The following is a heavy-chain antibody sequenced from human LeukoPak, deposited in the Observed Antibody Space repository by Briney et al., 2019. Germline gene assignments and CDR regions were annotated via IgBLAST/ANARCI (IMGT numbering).Heavy chain of an antibody. Sequence: PGRSLRLSCAASGFTFSSYAMHWVRQAPGKGLGWVAVISYDGSNKYYADSVKGRFTISRDNSKNTLYLQMNSLRAEDTAVYYCARGSGRFSGSYYFDYWGQGTLVTVSS. CDR1: GFTFSSYA. J-gene: IGHJ4*02. CDR3: ARGSGRFSGSYYFDY. CDR2: ISYDGSNK. D-gene: IGHD1-26*01. V-gene: IGHV3-30*04.